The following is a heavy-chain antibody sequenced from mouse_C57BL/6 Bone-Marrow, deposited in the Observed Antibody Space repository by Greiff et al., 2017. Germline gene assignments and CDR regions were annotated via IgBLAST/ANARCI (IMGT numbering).Heavy chain of an antibody. D-gene: IGHD2-3*01. V-gene: IGHV1-42*01. CDR2: INPSTGGT. CDR1: GYSFTGYY. J-gene: IGHJ2*01. CDR3: ARVGYYLYYFDY. Sequence: EVQLQQSGPELVKPGASVKISCKASGYSFTGYYMNWVKQSPEKSLEWIGEINPSTGGTTYNQKFKAKATLTVDKSSSTAYMQLKSLTSEDSAVYYCARVGYYLYYFDYWGQGTTLTVSS.